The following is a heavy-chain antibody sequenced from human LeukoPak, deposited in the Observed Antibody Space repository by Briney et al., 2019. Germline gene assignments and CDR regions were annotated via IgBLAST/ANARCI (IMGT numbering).Heavy chain of an antibody. CDR3: ARGGPLRYFDWLSTRDVAQYYFDY. J-gene: IGHJ4*02. Sequence: PSGTLSLTCAVSGGSISSSNWWSWVRQPPGQGLEWIGEIYHSGSTNYNPSLKSRVTISVDTSKNQFSLKLSSVTAADTAVYYCARGGPLRYFDWLSTRDVAQYYFDYWGQGTLVTVSS. D-gene: IGHD3-9*01. CDR1: GGSISSSNW. CDR2: IYHSGST. V-gene: IGHV4-4*02.